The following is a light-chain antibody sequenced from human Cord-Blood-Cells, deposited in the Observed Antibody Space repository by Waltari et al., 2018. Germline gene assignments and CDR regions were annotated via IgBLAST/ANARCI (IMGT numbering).Light chain of an antibody. CDR1: TSDVGGSNY. CDR3: SSYTSSSTWV. V-gene: IGLV2-14*01. Sequence: QSALTQPASVSGSPGQSITISCTGTTSDVGGSNYAPWYQQHPGKAPKLMIYEVSKRPSGVSNRFSGSKSGNTASLTISGLQAEDEADYYCSSYTSSSTWVFGGGTKLTVL. CDR2: EVS. J-gene: IGLJ3*02.